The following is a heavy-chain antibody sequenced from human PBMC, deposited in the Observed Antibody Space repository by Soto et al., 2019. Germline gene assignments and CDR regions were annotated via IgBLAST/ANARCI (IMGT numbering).Heavy chain of an antibody. CDR3: ARLGGAVAPYYYGMDV. D-gene: IGHD6-19*01. CDR2: IYYSGST. J-gene: IGHJ6*02. Sequence: QLQLQESGPGLVKPSETLSLTCTVSGGSISRSSYYWGWIRQPPGKGLEWIGSIYYSGSTYYNPSLKSRVTISVDTSKNQFSLKLSSVTAADTAVYYCARLGGAVAPYYYGMDVWGQGTTVTVSS. V-gene: IGHV4-39*01. CDR1: GGSISRSSYY.